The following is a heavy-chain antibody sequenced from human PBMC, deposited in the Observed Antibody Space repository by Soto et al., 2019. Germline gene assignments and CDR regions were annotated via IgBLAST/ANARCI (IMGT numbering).Heavy chain of an antibody. CDR3: AVHPPRVLDV. V-gene: IGHV1-18*04. CDR1: GYTFTSYG. J-gene: IGHJ6*02. D-gene: IGHD6-13*01. CDR2: ISPYTGNT. Sequence: QAQLVQSGSEVNKPGASVKVSCKASGYTFTSYGVSWVRQAPGHGLEWMGWISPYTGNTNYAQKFQDRVTMTTDTSTTTAYMDLKNLRPDDTAVYYCAVHPPRVLDVWVRGTMVTVSS.